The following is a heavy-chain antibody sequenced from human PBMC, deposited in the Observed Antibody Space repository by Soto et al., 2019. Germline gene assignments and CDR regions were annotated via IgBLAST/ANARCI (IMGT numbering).Heavy chain of an antibody. J-gene: IGHJ6*02. Sequence: GGSLRLSCAASGFTFSSYAMHWVRQAPGKGLEWVAVISYDGSNKYYADSVKGRFTISRDNSKNTLYLQMNSLRAEDTAVYYCARDLESSGWYSGGLIYYYYGMDVWGQGTTVTVSS. V-gene: IGHV3-30-3*01. D-gene: IGHD6-19*01. CDR2: ISYDGSNK. CDR1: GFTFSSYA. CDR3: ARDLESSGWYSGGLIYYYYGMDV.